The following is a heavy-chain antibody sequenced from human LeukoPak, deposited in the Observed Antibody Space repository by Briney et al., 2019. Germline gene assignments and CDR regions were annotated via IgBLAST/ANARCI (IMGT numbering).Heavy chain of an antibody. J-gene: IGHJ5*02. D-gene: IGHD3-3*01. CDR2: IYTSGST. CDR1: GGSISSGSYY. Sequence: SQTLSLTCTVSGGSISSGSYYWSWIRQPAGKGLEWIGRIYTSGSTNYNPSLKSRVTISVDTSKNQFSLKLSSVTAADTAVYYCARVTWSGYWFDPWGQGTLVTVSS. V-gene: IGHV4-61*02. CDR3: ARVTWSGYWFDP.